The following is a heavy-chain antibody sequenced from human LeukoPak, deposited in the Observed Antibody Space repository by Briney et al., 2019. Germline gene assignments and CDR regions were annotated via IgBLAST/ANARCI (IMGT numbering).Heavy chain of an antibody. CDR3: ATEDEDYYYYMDV. Sequence: GGSLRLSCAAFGFTVSSNYMSWVRQAPGKGLEWVSVIYSGGSTYYADSVKSRFTISRDNSKNTLYLQMNSLRAEDTAVYYCATEDEDYYYYMDVWGKGTTVTVSS. V-gene: IGHV3-66*01. J-gene: IGHJ6*03. CDR2: IYSGGST. CDR1: GFTVSSNY. D-gene: IGHD2-15*01.